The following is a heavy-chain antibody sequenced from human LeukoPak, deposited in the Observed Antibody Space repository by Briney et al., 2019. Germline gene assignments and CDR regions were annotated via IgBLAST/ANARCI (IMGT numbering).Heavy chain of an antibody. V-gene: IGHV3-7*01. J-gene: IGHJ6*03. CDR2: IKQDESEK. D-gene: IGHD3-22*01. Sequence: GGSLRLSCAASGFTFSSYWMSWVRQAPGKGLEWVANIKQDESEKYYVDSVKGRFTISRDNAKNSLYLQMNSLRAEDTAVYYCAKGDYYDSSGFQNMDVWGKGTTVTISS. CDR1: GFTFSSYW. CDR3: AKGDYYDSSGFQNMDV.